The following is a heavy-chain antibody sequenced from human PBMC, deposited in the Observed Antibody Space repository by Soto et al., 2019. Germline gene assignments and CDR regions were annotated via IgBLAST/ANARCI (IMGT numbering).Heavy chain of an antibody. Sequence: VQLVESGGGLVQPGGSLRLSCAASGFTFSSYSMNWVRQAPGKGLEWVSYISSSSSTIYNADSVKGRFTISRDNAKNYLYLQMNSQRAEDTDVYYCARDQGLVVHYDFWSGYLEYYYYYYMDGWGKGTTVTVSS. CDR3: ARDQGLVVHYDFWSGYLEYYYYYYMDG. CDR1: GFTFSSYS. D-gene: IGHD3-3*01. V-gene: IGHV3-48*01. CDR2: ISSSSSTI. J-gene: IGHJ6*03.